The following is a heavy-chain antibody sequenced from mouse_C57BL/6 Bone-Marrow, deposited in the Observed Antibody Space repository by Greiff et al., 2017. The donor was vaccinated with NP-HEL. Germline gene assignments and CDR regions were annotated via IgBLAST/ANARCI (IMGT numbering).Heavy chain of an antibody. CDR1: GFTFSDYG. CDR3: ARRRIYYYGSWYFDV. V-gene: IGHV5-17*01. CDR2: ISSGSSTI. D-gene: IGHD1-1*01. Sequence: HLVESGGGLVKPGGSLKLSCAASGFTFSDYGMHWVRQAPEKGLEWVAYISSGSSTIYYADTVKGRFTISRDNAKNTLFLQMTSLRSEDTAMYYCARRRIYYYGSWYFDVWGTGTTVTVSS. J-gene: IGHJ1*03.